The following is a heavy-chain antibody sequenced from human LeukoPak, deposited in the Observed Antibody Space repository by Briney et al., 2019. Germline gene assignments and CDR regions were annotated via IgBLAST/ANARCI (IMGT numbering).Heavy chain of an antibody. D-gene: IGHD5-24*01. J-gene: IGHJ4*02. Sequence: GSLRLSCAGSGFTFSSCGMHWVRQAPGKGLEWVAVISYDGSNKYYADPVKGRFTISRDNSKNTLYLQMNSLSAEDTAVYYCANGWLHPDYWGQGTLVTVSS. CDR1: GFTFSSCG. CDR2: ISYDGSNK. CDR3: ANGWLHPDY. V-gene: IGHV3-30*18.